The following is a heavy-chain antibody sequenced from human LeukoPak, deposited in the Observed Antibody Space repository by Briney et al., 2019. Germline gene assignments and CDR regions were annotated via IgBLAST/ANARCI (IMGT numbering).Heavy chain of an antibody. CDR2: IYHSGRT. CDR3: AKSNGYGLVDI. Sequence: SETLSLTCTVSGYSISSGYYWGWIRQPPGKGLEWIGSIYHSGRTFYNPSLKSRVTISVDTSKNQFSLKLTSVTAADTAVYYCAKSNGYGLVDIWGQGTMVTVSS. J-gene: IGHJ3*02. CDR1: GYSISSGYY. D-gene: IGHD3-10*01. V-gene: IGHV4-38-2*02.